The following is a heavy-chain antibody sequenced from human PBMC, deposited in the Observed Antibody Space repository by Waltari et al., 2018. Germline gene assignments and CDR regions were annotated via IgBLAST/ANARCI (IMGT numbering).Heavy chain of an antibody. CDR2: IIPIFGTA. V-gene: IGHV1-69*14. Sequence: QVQLVQSGAEMKKPGSSVKVSCKASGGTFSSYAISWVRQAPGQGLEWMGGIIPIFGTANYAQKFQGRVTITADKSTSTAYMELSSLRSEDTAVYYCARDPHLYYDFWSGYYQPFDYWGQGTLVTVSS. CDR1: GGTFSSYA. J-gene: IGHJ4*02. CDR3: ARDPHLYYDFWSGYYQPFDY. D-gene: IGHD3-3*01.